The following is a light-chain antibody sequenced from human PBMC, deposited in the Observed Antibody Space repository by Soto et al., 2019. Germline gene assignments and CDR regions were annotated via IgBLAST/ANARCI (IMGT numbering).Light chain of an antibody. CDR1: QSVSSY. CDR3: QQRSNWLLFT. V-gene: IGKV3-11*01. Sequence: EIVLTQSPATLSLSPGERATLSCRASQSVSSYLAWYQQKPGQAPRLLIYDASNRATGIPARFSGSGSGTDFTLTICSLEPEDFAVYYCQQRSNWLLFTFGPGTKVDIK. J-gene: IGKJ3*01. CDR2: DAS.